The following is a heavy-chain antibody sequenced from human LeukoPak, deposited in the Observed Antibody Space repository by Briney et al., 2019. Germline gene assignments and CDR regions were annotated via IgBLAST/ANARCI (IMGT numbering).Heavy chain of an antibody. D-gene: IGHD3-10*01. CDR1: GYTFTSYD. Sequence: GASVKVSCKASGYTFTSYDINRVRQATGQGLEGMGWMNPNSGNTGYAQKFQGRVTMTRNTSISTAYMELSSLRSEDTAVYYCARRAPYRYYYGSGNPFDPWGQGTLVTVSS. J-gene: IGHJ5*02. CDR3: ARRAPYRYYYGSGNPFDP. CDR2: MNPNSGNT. V-gene: IGHV1-8*01.